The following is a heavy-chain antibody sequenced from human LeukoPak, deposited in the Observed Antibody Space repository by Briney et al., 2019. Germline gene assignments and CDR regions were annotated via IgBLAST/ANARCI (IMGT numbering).Heavy chain of an antibody. CDR3: ARAPSEIGGYYPEYFRH. V-gene: IGHV3-74*01. D-gene: IGHD3-22*01. CDR2: IKSDGRT. Sequence: GGSLRLSCAASGFALSSYWMHWVRQAPGKGLVWVSRIKSDGRTNYADSVKGRFTISRDNAKNTVSLQMNSLRAEDTGVYYCARAPSEIGGYYPEYFRHWGQGTLVIVSS. CDR1: GFALSSYW. J-gene: IGHJ1*01.